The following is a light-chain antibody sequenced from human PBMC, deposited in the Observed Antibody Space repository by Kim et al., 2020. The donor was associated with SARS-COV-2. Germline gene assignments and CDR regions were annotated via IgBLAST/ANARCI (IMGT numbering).Light chain of an antibody. CDR2: GAS. CDR1: RIVSSSF. V-gene: IGKV3-20*01. CDR3: QQYDGSLYT. J-gene: IGKJ2*01. Sequence: EIVLTQSPGTLSLSPGERATLSCRASRIVSSSFLAWYRQKPGQAPRLLIYGASTRATGIPDRFSGSGSGTDFTLTISRLEPEDFAVYYCQQYDGSLYTFGQGTKLEI.